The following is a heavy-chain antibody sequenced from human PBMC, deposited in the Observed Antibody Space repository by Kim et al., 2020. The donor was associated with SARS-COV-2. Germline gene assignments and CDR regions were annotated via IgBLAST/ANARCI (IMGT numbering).Heavy chain of an antibody. Sequence: GGSLRLSCAASGFTFSSYGMNWVRQAPGKGLEWVAFISYDGSNKYYADSVKGRFTISRDNSKNTLYLQMNSLRAEDTAVYYCARDSRYYDILTGYLYPPDYYYYYGMDVWGQGTTVIVSS. CDR1: GFTFSSYG. D-gene: IGHD3-9*01. V-gene: IGHV3-33*05. J-gene: IGHJ6*02. CDR3: ARDSRYYDILTGYLYPPDYYYYYGMDV. CDR2: ISYDGSNK.